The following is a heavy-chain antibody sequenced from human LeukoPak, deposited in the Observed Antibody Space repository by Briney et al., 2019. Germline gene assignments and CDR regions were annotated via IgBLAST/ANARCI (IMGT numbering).Heavy chain of an antibody. V-gene: IGHV4-59*12. CDR3: ATGSKSYLYYFDY. Sequence: SETLSLTCTVSGGSISSYYWSWIRQPPGKGLEWIGYIYYSGSTNYNPSLKSRVTISVDTSKNQFSLKLSSVTAADTAVYYCATGSKSYLYYFDYWGQGTLVTVSS. CDR2: IYYSGST. D-gene: IGHD3-10*01. J-gene: IGHJ4*02. CDR1: GGSISSYY.